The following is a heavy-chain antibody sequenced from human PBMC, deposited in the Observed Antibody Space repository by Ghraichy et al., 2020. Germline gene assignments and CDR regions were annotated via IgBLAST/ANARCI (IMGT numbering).Heavy chain of an antibody. D-gene: IGHD3-16*01. J-gene: IGHJ2*01. V-gene: IGHV3-7*01. CDR1: GFTFSAYW. Sequence: GSLRLSCAASGFTFSAYWMSWVRQAPGKGLEWVANIKKDGSEKYYVDSVKGRFTISRDNAKNSVYLQMSSLRAEDTAVYYCARDKGGGWYFDLWAVAPWSLSPQ. CDR2: IKKDGSEK. CDR3: ARDKGGGWYFDL.